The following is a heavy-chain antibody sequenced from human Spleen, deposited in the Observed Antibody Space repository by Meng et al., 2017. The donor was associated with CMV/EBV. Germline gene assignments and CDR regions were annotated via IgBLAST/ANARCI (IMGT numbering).Heavy chain of an antibody. CDR1: GFTFSSYA. Sequence: GGSLRLSCAASGFTFSSYAMNWVRQAPGKGLEWVSDVSGSGGNTYYSGSVKGRFTISRDNSKNTLYLQMNSLRAEDTAVYYCAVFGVIASAHGMDVWGQGTTVTVSS. CDR2: VSGSGGNT. D-gene: IGHD3-3*01. J-gene: IGHJ6*02. V-gene: IGHV3-23*01. CDR3: AVFGVIASAHGMDV.